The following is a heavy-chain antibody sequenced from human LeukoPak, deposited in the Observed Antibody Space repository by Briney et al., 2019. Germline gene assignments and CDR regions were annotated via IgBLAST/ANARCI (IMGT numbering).Heavy chain of an antibody. V-gene: IGHV3-21*01. J-gene: IGHJ4*02. CDR1: GFTFNNYA. Sequence: GGSLRLSCTASGFTFNNYAMSWVRQAPGKGLEWVSSISSSSSYIYYADSVKGRFTISRDNAKNSLYLQMNSLRAEDTAVYYCARDLPKGPYGSGSHFDYWGQGTLVTVSS. CDR2: ISSSSSYI. CDR3: ARDLPKGPYGSGSHFDY. D-gene: IGHD3-10*01.